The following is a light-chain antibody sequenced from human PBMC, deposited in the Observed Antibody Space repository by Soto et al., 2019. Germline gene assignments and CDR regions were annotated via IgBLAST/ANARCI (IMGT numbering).Light chain of an antibody. J-gene: IGKJ1*01. CDR2: GAS. V-gene: IGKV1-5*01. CDR1: QSIRNW. Sequence: DIQMTQSPSTLSASVGDRVTITCRASQSIRNWLAWYQDKPGKAPKLLIYGASSLESGVPSRFSGSGSATEFTLTIGGLQPDDFATYYCQHYNAFPWPFGQGTKVEIK. CDR3: QHYNAFPWP.